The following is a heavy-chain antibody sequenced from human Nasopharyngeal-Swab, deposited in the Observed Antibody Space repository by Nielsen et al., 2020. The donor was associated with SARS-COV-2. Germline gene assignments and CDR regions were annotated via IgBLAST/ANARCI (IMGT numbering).Heavy chain of an antibody. CDR2: IYSGGST. D-gene: IGHD4-17*01. J-gene: IGHJ4*02. V-gene: IGHV3-53*01. Sequence: WIRQPPGKGLEWVSVIYSGGSTYYADSVKGRFTISRDNSKNTLYLQMNSLRAEDTAAYYCARDQYGDYGDYWGQGTLVTVSS. CDR3: ARDQYGDYGDY.